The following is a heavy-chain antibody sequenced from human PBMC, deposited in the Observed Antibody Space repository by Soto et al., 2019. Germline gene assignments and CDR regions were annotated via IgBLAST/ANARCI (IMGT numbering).Heavy chain of an antibody. CDR3: ARYRREAVAGYTLDN. V-gene: IGHV4-59*01. CDR2: VYNSGST. J-gene: IGHJ4*02. D-gene: IGHD6-13*01. Sequence: SETLSLTCTVSGGSISSNYWTWIRQPPGKGLEWIEYVYNSGSTNYNPSLKSRVTIAEGTSKSRFSLKVNSMTAADTAVYYCARYRREAVAGYTLDNWGQGILVTVS. CDR1: GGSISSNY.